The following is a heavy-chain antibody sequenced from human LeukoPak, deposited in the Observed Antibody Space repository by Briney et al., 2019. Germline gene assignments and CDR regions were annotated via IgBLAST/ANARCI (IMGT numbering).Heavy chain of an antibody. CDR2: ISGSGGST. D-gene: IGHD2-15*01. CDR1: GFTFSSYA. V-gene: IGHV3-23*01. CDR3: AKDSNYCSGGSCYSLALYGMDV. J-gene: IGHJ6*02. Sequence: SGGSLRLSCAASGFTFSSYAMSWVRQAPGKGLEWVSAISGSGGSTYYADSVKGRFTISRDNSKNTLYLQMNSLRAEDTAVYYCAKDSNYCSGGSCYSLALYGMDVWGQGTTVTVSS.